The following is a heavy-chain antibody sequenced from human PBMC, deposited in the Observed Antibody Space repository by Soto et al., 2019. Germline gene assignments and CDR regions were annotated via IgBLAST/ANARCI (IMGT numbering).Heavy chain of an antibody. CDR3: ARDPLGVVPAAIGPFPRPPITRGDAFDI. CDR1: GFTFSSYS. V-gene: IGHV3-21*01. J-gene: IGHJ3*02. Sequence: EVQLVESGGGLVKLGGSLRLSCAASGFTFSSYSMNWVRQAPGKGLEWVSSISSSSSYIYYADSVKGRFTISRDNAKNALDMQRNSLRAEDTALYYCARDPLGVVPAAIGPFPRPPITRGDAFDIWGQGTMVTVSS. D-gene: IGHD2-2*02. CDR2: ISSSSSYI.